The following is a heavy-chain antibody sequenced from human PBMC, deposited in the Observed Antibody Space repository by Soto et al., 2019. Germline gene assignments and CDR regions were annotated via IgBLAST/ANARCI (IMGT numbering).Heavy chain of an antibody. Sequence: ASVKVSCKASGYTFTSYGISWVRQAPGQGLEWMGWISAYNGNTNYAQKLQGRVTMTTDTSTSTAYMELRSLRSDDTAVYYCARGHRYSSGWYGDYYYGMDVWGQGTTVTVSS. J-gene: IGHJ6*02. D-gene: IGHD6-19*01. V-gene: IGHV1-18*04. CDR2: ISAYNGNT. CDR1: GYTFTSYG. CDR3: ARGHRYSSGWYGDYYYGMDV.